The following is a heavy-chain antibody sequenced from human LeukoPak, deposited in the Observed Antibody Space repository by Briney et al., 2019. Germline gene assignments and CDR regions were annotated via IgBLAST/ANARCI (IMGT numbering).Heavy chain of an antibody. Sequence: GGSLRLSCTASGFTFVSYAMTWVRQAPGKGLEWVAIIKKDGSEKYYVDSMKGRFTISRDNAKNSLFLQMNSLRAEDTAIYYCTTDTWYSAGHWGQGTLVTVSS. CDR2: IKKDGSEK. J-gene: IGHJ4*02. V-gene: IGHV3-7*03. CDR1: GFTFVSYA. CDR3: TTDTWYSAGH. D-gene: IGHD2-15*01.